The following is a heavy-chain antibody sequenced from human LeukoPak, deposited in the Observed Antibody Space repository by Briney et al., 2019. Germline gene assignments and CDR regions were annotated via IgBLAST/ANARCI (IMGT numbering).Heavy chain of an antibody. D-gene: IGHD5-18*01. V-gene: IGHV3-23*01. J-gene: IGHJ4*02. CDR2: INGNGAST. Sequence: HAGGSLRLSCAASGFTFDTHAMSWVRQAPGKGLEWVSGINGNGASTYYSDSVKGRFTISRDNSKNTLYLQMSTLRAEDTAVYYCAKDQGYSYYYLDYWGQGTLVTVSS. CDR3: AKDQGYSYYYLDY. CDR1: GFTFDTHA.